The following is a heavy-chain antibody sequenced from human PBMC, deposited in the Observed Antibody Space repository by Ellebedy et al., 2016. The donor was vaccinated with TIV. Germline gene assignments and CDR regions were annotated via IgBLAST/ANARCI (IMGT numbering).Heavy chain of an antibody. CDR2: IVVGSGNT. CDR3: ARGGDWNDDYYYGMDV. Sequence: SVKVSXXASGFTFTSSAVQWVRQARGQRLEWIGWIVVGSGNTNYAQKFQERVTITRDMSTSTAYMELSSLRSEDTAVYYCARGGDWNDDYYYGMDVWGQGTTVTVSS. V-gene: IGHV1-58*01. D-gene: IGHD1-1*01. CDR1: GFTFTSSA. J-gene: IGHJ6*02.